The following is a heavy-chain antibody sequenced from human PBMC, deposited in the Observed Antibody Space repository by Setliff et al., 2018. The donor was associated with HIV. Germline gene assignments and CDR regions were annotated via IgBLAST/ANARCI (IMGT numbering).Heavy chain of an antibody. CDR1: GGSISPLY. J-gene: IGHJ4*02. D-gene: IGHD3-22*01. CDR3: ARSSGYYSTVFY. CDR2: IYTSGSS. V-gene: IGHV4-4*07. Sequence: PSETRSLTCSVPGGSISPLYWTWIRQSPGKGLEWIGRIYTSGSSNYNPSLKSRVTISVDTSKNQFSLKLSSVTAADTAVYYCARSSGYYSTVFYWGQGTRVTVSS.